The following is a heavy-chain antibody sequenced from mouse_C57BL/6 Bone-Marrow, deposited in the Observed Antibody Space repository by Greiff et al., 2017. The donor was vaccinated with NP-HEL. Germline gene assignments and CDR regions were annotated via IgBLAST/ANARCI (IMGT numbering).Heavy chain of an antibody. Sequence: EVQVVESGEGLVKPGGSLKLSCAASGFTFSSYAMSWVRQTPEKRLEWVAYISSGGDYIYYADTVKGRFTISRDNARNTLYLQMSSLKSEDTAMYYCTRVVGCYDGYYFDYWGQGTTLTVSS. D-gene: IGHD2-3*01. CDR3: TRVVGCYDGYYFDY. CDR2: ISSGGDYI. CDR1: GFTFSSYA. V-gene: IGHV5-9-1*02. J-gene: IGHJ2*01.